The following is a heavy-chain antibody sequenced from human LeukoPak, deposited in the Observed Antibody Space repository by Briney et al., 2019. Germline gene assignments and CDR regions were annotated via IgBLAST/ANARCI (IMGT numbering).Heavy chain of an antibody. Sequence: GRSVRLSCAASGFTFSSYGMHWVRQAPGKGLEWVAVIWYDGSNKYYADSVKGRFTISRDNSNNTLYLQMNSLRAEDTAVYYCARSWSGFGELLSYFDYWGQGTLVTVSS. CDR3: ARSWSGFGELLSYFDY. V-gene: IGHV3-33*01. CDR2: IWYDGSNK. J-gene: IGHJ4*02. CDR1: GFTFSSYG. D-gene: IGHD3-10*01.